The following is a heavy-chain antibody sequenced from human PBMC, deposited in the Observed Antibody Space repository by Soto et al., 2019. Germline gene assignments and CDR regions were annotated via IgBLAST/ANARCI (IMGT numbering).Heavy chain of an antibody. V-gene: IGHV1-69*01. CDR1: GGTFSSYA. D-gene: IGHD3-22*01. CDR2: IIPIFGTA. CDR3: ARGGWYYYDSSGYYRNWYFDL. J-gene: IGHJ2*01. Sequence: QVQLVQSGAEVKKPGSSVKVSCKASGGTFSSYAISWVRQAPGQGLEWMGGIIPIFGTANYAQKFQGRVTITADESTSTAYMELSSLRSEDTAVYYCARGGWYYYDSSGYYRNWYFDLWGRGTLVTVSS.